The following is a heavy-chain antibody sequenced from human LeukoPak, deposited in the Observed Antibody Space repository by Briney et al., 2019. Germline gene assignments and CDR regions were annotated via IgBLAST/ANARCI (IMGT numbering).Heavy chain of an antibody. J-gene: IGHJ4*02. CDR2: INHSGST. V-gene: IGHV4-34*01. Sequence: SETLSLTCAVYGGSFSGYYWSWIRQLPGKGQEWIGEINHSGSTNYNPSLKSRVTISVDTSKNQFSLKLSSVTAADTAVYYCASMQDYDSSGYHGIDYWGQGTLVTVSS. D-gene: IGHD3-22*01. CDR3: ASMQDYDSSGYHGIDY. CDR1: GGSFSGYY.